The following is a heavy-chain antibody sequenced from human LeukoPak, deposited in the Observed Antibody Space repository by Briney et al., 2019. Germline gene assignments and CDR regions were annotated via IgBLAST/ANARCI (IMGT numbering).Heavy chain of an antibody. V-gene: IGHV4-4*02. CDR3: ARYCSSTSCYMTYAFDI. CDR2: IYHSGST. Sequence: SETLSLTCAVSGGSVSSSNWWSWVRQPPGKGLEWIGEIYHSGSTNYNPSLKSRVTISVDKSKNQFSLKLSSVTAADTAVYYCARYCSSTSCYMTYAFDIWGQGTMVTVSS. J-gene: IGHJ3*02. CDR1: GGSVSSSNW. D-gene: IGHD2-2*02.